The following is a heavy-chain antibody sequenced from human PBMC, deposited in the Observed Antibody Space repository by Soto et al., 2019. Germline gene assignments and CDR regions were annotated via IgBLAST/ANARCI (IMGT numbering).Heavy chain of an antibody. CDR1: GFTFSRYG. Sequence: EVQLVESGGGLVKPGGSLRLSCAASGFTFSRYGMNWVRQAPGKGLELVSSISGLSSYIYYADSVKGRFTVSRDNAKNTLYVQMSLLRAEDTPLYYCARDPKLRLADSYYYGMAVWGQGTTASVSS. J-gene: IGHJ6*02. CDR2: ISGLSSYI. V-gene: IGHV3-21*02. CDR3: ARDPKLRLADSYYYGMAV. D-gene: IGHD6-19*01.